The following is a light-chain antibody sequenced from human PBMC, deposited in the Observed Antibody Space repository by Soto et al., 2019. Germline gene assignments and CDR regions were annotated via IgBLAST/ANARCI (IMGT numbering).Light chain of an antibody. CDR3: QQTYTTPRT. V-gene: IGKV1-39*01. J-gene: IGKJ1*01. CDR1: QIISGY. CDR2: GVS. Sequence: DIQMTQSPSSLSASVGDRVTITCRASQIISGYLNRYQQKPGKAPNLLIFGVSRLQSGVPSRFSGSGSGTDFTLTISSLQPEDSATYYCQQTYTTPRTFGQGTKVDIK.